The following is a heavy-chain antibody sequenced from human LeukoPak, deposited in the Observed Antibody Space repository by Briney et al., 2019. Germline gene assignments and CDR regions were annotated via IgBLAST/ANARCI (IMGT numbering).Heavy chain of an antibody. D-gene: IGHD3-9*01. J-gene: IGHJ5*02. CDR3: ARAPDNILTGYPNWFDP. CDR1: GYTFTGYY. V-gene: IGHV1-2*02. CDR2: INPNSGGT. Sequence: GASVKVSCKASGYTFTGYYMHWVRQAPGQGLEWMGWINPNSGGTNYAQKFQGRVTMTRDTSTSTAYMELRSLRSDDTAVYYCARAPDNILTGYPNWFDPWGQGTLVTVSS.